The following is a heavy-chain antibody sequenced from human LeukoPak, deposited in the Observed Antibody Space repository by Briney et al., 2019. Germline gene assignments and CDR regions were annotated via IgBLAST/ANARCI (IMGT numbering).Heavy chain of an antibody. CDR3: ARAACGGDCSAFWFDP. Sequence: PSETLSLTCTVSGYSISSGYYWGWIRQPPGKGLEWIGSIYHSGSTYYNPSLKSRVTISVDTSKNQFSLKLSSVTAADTAVYYCARAACGGDCSAFWFDPWGQGTLVTVSS. D-gene: IGHD2-21*02. J-gene: IGHJ5*02. V-gene: IGHV4-38-2*02. CDR2: IYHSGST. CDR1: GYSISSGYY.